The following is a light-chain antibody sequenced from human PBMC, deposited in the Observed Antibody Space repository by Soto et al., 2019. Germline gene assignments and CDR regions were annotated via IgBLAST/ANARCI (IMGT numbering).Light chain of an antibody. J-gene: IGKJ1*01. CDR2: LGS. Sequence: DLVITQSPLCLPVNPGGPASXXCKSXQSRLHSNGYNYLDWFLQKPGQPPQXXIYLGSNRASGVPDRFSGSGSGTDFTLKISRVEAEDVGVYYCMQALQAPLTFGQGTKV. CDR3: MQALQAPLT. V-gene: IGKV2-28*01. CDR1: QSRLHSNGYNY.